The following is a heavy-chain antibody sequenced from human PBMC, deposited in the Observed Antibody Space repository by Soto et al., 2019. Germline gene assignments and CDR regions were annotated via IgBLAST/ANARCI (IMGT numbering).Heavy chain of an antibody. CDR1: GGSISSSSYY. CDR3: ARLKITMVRGANLQH. Sequence: SETLSLTCTVSGGSISSSSYYWGWIRQPPGKGLEWIGSIYYSGSTYYNPSLKSRVTISVDTSKNQFSLKLSSVTAADTAVYYCARLKITMVRGANLQHWGQGTLVTVSS. J-gene: IGHJ1*01. D-gene: IGHD3-10*01. V-gene: IGHV4-39*01. CDR2: IYYSGST.